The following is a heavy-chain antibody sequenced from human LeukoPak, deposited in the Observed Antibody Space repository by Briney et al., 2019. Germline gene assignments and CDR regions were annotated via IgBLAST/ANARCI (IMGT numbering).Heavy chain of an antibody. Sequence: ASVKASCKASGYTFTSYYMHWVRQAPGQGLERMGIINPSGGSTSYAQKFQGRVTMTRDTSTSTVYMELSSLRSEDTAVYYCATSPDYGDYGSPQNDAFDIWGQGTMVTVSS. V-gene: IGHV1-46*01. CDR2: INPSGGST. D-gene: IGHD4-17*01. J-gene: IGHJ3*02. CDR1: GYTFTSYY. CDR3: ATSPDYGDYGSPQNDAFDI.